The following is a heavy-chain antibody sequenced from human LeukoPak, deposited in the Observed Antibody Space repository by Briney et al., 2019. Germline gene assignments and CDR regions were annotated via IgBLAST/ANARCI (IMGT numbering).Heavy chain of an antibody. J-gene: IGHJ4*02. V-gene: IGHV4-59*08. CDR1: GGSISSYY. CDR3: AKYQARTMFDF. D-gene: IGHD1-1*01. CDR2: IYYSGST. Sequence: SETLSLTCTVSGGSISSYYWSWIRQPPGKGLEWIGYIYYSGSTNYNPSLKSRVTISVDTSKNQFSLKLSSVTAADTAVYYCAKYQARTMFDFWGQGTLVTVSS.